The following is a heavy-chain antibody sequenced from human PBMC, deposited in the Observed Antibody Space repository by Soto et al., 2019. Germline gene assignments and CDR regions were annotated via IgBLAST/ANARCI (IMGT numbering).Heavy chain of an antibody. D-gene: IGHD3-3*01. Sequence: ASVKVSCKAYGYTFTSYGISWVRQAPGQGLEWMGWISAYNGNTNYAQKLQGRVTMTTDTSTSTAYMELRSLRSDDTAVYYCAREDYDFWSGPLYNWFDSWGQGSLVTVSS. CDR2: ISAYNGNT. CDR1: GYTFTSYG. CDR3: AREDYDFWSGPLYNWFDS. J-gene: IGHJ5*01. V-gene: IGHV1-18*01.